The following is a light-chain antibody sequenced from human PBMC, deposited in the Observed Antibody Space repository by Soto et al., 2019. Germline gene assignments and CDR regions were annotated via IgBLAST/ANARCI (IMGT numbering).Light chain of an antibody. CDR3: QQDGYSPRT. V-gene: IGKV3-20*01. J-gene: IGKJ1*01. CDR1: QTVRNSY. CDR2: GAS. Sequence: EIVLTQSPGTLSLSPGERATLSCRASQTVRNSYLAWYQEKPGQAPRLLIYGASSRATGIPDRFSGSGSGTDFSLTISRLEPEDLAVYYGQQDGYSPRTFGQGNKVEIK.